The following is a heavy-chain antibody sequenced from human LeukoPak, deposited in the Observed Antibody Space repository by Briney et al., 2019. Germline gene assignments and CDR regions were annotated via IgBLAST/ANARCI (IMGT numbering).Heavy chain of an antibody. J-gene: IGHJ4*02. D-gene: IGHD2-15*01. CDR1: GYSFSTYP. Sequence: GASVKVSCKASGYSFSTYPINWVRQAPGQGLEWMGWINTNTGNPTYAQGFTGRFVFSLDTSVSTAYLQISSLKAEDTAVYYCARERRYCSGGSCYMDYWGQGTLVTVSS. CDR3: ARERRYCSGGSCYMDY. CDR2: INTNTGNP. V-gene: IGHV7-4-1*02.